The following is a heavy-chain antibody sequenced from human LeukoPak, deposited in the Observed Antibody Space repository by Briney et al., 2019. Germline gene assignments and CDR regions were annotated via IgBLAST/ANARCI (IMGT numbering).Heavy chain of an antibody. V-gene: IGHV3-23*01. D-gene: IGHD3-3*02. CDR1: GFTFSTYA. CDR2: ISGSGGST. CDR3: ARDHLWAFDY. J-gene: IGHJ4*02. Sequence: PGGSLRLSCAASGFTFSTYAMSWVRQAPGKGLEWVSSISGSGGSTFYADSVKGRFTISRDNAKNSLYLQMNSLRDEDTAAYYCARDHLWAFDYWGQGTLVTVSS.